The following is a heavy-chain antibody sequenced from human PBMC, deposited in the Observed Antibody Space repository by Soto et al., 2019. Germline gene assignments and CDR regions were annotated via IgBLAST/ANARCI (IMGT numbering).Heavy chain of an antibody. D-gene: IGHD2-15*01. CDR3: ARGRGGSCYDY. V-gene: IGHV1-2*02. Sequence: VASVKVSCKASGYTFTGYYMHWVRQAPGQGLEWMGWINPNSGGTNYAQKLQGRVTMTRDTSISTAYMELSRLRSDDTAVYYCARGRGGSCYDYWGQGTLVTGSS. CDR1: GYTFTGYY. CDR2: INPNSGGT. J-gene: IGHJ4*02.